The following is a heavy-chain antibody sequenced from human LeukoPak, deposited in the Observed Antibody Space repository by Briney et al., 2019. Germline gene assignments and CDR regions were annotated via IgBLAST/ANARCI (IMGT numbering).Heavy chain of an antibody. CDR3: ARDSSGYKYYFDY. V-gene: IGHV4-31*03. CDR1: GGSISSGGYY. Sequence: SETLSLTCTVSGGSISSGGYYWSWIRQHPGKGLEWIGCIYYSGSTYYNPSLKSRVTISVDTSKNQFSLKLSSVTAADTAVYYCARDSSGYKYYFDYWGQGTLVTVSS. D-gene: IGHD3-22*01. CDR2: IYYSGST. J-gene: IGHJ4*02.